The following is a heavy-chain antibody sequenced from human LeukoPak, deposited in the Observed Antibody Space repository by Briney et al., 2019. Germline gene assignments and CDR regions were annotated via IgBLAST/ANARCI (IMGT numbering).Heavy chain of an antibody. J-gene: IGHJ4*02. CDR1: GFTFSSYW. CDR3: ARGPYYDFWSGYYRPDY. Sequence: GGSLRLSCAASGFTFSSYWMHWVRRAPGKGLVWVSRINSDGSSTSYADSVKGRFTISRDNAKNTLYLQMNSLRAEDTAVYYCARGPYYDFWSGYYRPDYWGQGTLVTVSS. D-gene: IGHD3-3*01. CDR2: INSDGSST. V-gene: IGHV3-74*01.